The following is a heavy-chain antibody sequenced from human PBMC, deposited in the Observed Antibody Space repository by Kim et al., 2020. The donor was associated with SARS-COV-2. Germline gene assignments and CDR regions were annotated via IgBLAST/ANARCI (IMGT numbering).Heavy chain of an antibody. Sequence: GGSLRLSCAASGFTFGDYAMHWVRQAPGKGLEWVSGISWNSGSIGYADSVKGRFTISRDNAKNSLYLQMNSLRAEDTALYYCAKDRSYGDYDSQFDYWGQGTLVTVSS. CDR3: AKDRSYGDYDSQFDY. J-gene: IGHJ4*02. CDR2: ISWNSGSI. V-gene: IGHV3-9*01. D-gene: IGHD4-17*01. CDR1: GFTFGDYA.